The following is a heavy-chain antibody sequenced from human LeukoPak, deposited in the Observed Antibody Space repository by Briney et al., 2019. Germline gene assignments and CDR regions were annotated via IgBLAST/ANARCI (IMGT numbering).Heavy chain of an antibody. Sequence: SETLSLTCTVSGGSISNYYWSWIRKPPGKGLEWIGYIYYSGSTNYNPSLKSRVTISVDTSKNHFSLKLSSVTAADTALYYCAGSTSAYYFSAFDIWGQGTVVTVSS. D-gene: IGHD3-22*01. J-gene: IGHJ3*02. CDR2: IYYSGST. V-gene: IGHV4-59*01. CDR3: AGSTSAYYFSAFDI. CDR1: GGSISNYY.